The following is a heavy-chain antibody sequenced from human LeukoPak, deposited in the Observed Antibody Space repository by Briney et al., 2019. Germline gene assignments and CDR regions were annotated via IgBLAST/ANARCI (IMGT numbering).Heavy chain of an antibody. CDR2: INTNGGGT. V-gene: IGHV3-64*01. CDR1: GFTFSSYV. J-gene: IGHJ4*02. D-gene: IGHD3-22*01. CDR3: AGAFASSGNYYPPDY. Sequence: GGSLRLSSAASGFTFSSYVMHWVRQAPGKGLEYVSGINTNGGGTYYASSVKGRFTISRDNSKNTVYLQMDSLRAEDMAVYYCAGAFASSGNYYPPDYWGQGALVTVSS.